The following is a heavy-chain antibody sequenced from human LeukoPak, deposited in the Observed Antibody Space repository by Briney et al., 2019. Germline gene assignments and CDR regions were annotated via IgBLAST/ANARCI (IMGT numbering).Heavy chain of an antibody. J-gene: IGHJ4*02. CDR1: GGSISSNSYY. CDR3: ATDLGDSGAPIIDF. CDR2: IYYSGSP. V-gene: IGHV4-39*01. Sequence: VKPSETLSLTCTVSGGSISSNSYYWGWIRQPPGKGLEWIGSIYYSGSPYYNPSLKSRVTISVDTSKNQFSLKVISVTAADTAVYYCATDLGDSGAPIIDFWGRGTLVAVSS. D-gene: IGHD2-21*01.